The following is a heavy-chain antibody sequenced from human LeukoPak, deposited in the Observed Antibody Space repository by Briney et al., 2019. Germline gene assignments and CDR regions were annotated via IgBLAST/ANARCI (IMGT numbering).Heavy chain of an antibody. J-gene: IGHJ5*02. Sequence: ASVKVSCKASGYTFSTYYMNWVRQAPGQGLEWMGIINPSGGNTNYAQKFQGRVTMTRDTSTTTVYMELGSLGSEDTAVYYCARAGVEYSSSWNWFDPWGQGTLVTVSS. CDR1: GYTFSTYY. V-gene: IGHV1-46*01. D-gene: IGHD6-6*01. CDR3: ARAGVEYSSSWNWFDP. CDR2: INPSGGNT.